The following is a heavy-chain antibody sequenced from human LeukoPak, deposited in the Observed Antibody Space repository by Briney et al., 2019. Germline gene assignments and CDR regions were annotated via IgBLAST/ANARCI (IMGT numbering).Heavy chain of an antibody. CDR2: INHSGST. V-gene: IGHV4-34*01. CDR1: GGSFSGYY. J-gene: IGHJ6*02. CDR3: ARDIVVVVAATPYYYYGMDV. Sequence: SETLSLTCAVYGGSFSGYYWSWIRQPPGKGLEWIGEINHSGSTNYNPSLKSRATISVDTSKNQFSLKLSSVTAADTAVYYCARDIVVVVAATPYYYYGMDVWGQGTTVTVSS. D-gene: IGHD2-15*01.